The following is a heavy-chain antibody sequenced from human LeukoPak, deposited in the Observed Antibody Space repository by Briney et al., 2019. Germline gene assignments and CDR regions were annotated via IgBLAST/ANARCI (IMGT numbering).Heavy chain of an antibody. V-gene: IGHV3-30*18. CDR1: GFTFSSYG. D-gene: IGHD6-13*01. J-gene: IGHJ4*02. CDR3: AKARGKQQLALDY. CDR2: ISYDGSNK. Sequence: GGSLRLSCAASGFTFSSYGMHWVRQAPGKGLEWVAVISYDGSNKYYADSVNGRFTTSRDNSKNTLYLQMNSLRAEDTAVYYCAKARGKQQLALDYWGQGTQVTVSS.